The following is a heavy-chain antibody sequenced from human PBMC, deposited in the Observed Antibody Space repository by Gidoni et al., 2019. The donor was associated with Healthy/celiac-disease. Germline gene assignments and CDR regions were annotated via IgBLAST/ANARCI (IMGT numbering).Heavy chain of an antibody. CDR2: INHSGST. J-gene: IGHJ4*02. V-gene: IGHV4-34*01. CDR3: ARGQPRRGYSYGKGGFDY. CDR1: GGSFSGYY. Sequence: QVQLQQWGAGRLKPSETLSLTCAVYGGSFSGYYWSWIRQPPGKGLEWIGEINHSGSTNYNPSLKSRVTISVDTSKNQFSLKLSSVTAADTAVYYCARGQPRRGYSYGKGGFDYWGQGTLVTVSS. D-gene: IGHD5-18*01.